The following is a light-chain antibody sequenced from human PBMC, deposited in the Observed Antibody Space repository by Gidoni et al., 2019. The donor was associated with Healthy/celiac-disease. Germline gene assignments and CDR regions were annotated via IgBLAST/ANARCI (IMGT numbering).Light chain of an antibody. CDR1: QSISSW. CDR3: QQYNSYSPWT. CDR2: KAS. V-gene: IGKV1-5*03. Sequence: DIQMTPSPSTLSASVGDRVTITCRASQSISSWLAWYQQKPGKAPKLLIYKASSLESGVPSRFSGSGSGTEFTLTISSLQPDDFATYYCQQYNSYSPWTVGQGTKVEIK. J-gene: IGKJ1*01.